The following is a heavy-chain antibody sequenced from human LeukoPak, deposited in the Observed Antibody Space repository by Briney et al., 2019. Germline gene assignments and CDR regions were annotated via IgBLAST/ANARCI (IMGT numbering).Heavy chain of an antibody. J-gene: IGHJ4*02. Sequence: SETLSLTCSVSGVSVSSTRYYWAWIRQPPGQGLQWIGGFHSSGSPFYNPSLESRITISLDATDNHFSLKLTSVTAADTADCARRASCSEHFPPPFDFWGQGRLVIVSS. CDR2: FHSSGSP. CDR1: GVSVSSTRYY. V-gene: IGHV4-39*02. CDR3: RASCSEHFPPPFDF. D-gene: IGHD2-21*01.